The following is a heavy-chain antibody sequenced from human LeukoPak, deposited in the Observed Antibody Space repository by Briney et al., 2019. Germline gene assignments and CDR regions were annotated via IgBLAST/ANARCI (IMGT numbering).Heavy chain of an antibody. Sequence: PGGSLRLSCAASGFTFSSYGMHWVRQAPGKGLEWVAFIRYDGSNKYYADSVKGRFTISRDNSKNTLYLQMNSLRAEDTAVYYCAKVGYSSGWPLSYWGQGTLVTVSS. J-gene: IGHJ4*02. V-gene: IGHV3-30*02. CDR3: AKVGYSSGWPLSY. CDR1: GFTFSSYG. D-gene: IGHD6-19*01. CDR2: IRYDGSNK.